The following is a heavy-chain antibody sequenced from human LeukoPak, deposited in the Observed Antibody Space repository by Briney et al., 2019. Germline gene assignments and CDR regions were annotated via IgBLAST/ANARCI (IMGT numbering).Heavy chain of an antibody. J-gene: IGHJ4*02. CDR3: AKLIDYYCNRPIDY. D-gene: IGHD2-21*02. Sequence: GGSLRLSCAASGFTFSDYYMSWVRQAPGKGLEWVSAISGSGGSTHYADSVKGRFTISRDNSKNTLYLQMNSLRAEDTAVYYCAKLIDYYCNRPIDYWGQGTLVTVSS. CDR1: GFTFSDYY. V-gene: IGHV3-23*01. CDR2: ISGSGGST.